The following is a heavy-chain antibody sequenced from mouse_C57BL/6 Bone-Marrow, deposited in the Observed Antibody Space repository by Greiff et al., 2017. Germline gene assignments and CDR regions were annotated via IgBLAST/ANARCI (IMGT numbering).Heavy chain of an antibody. J-gene: IGHJ4*01. Sequence: EVQLVESGGGLVKPGGSLKLSCAASGFTFSDYGMHWVRQAPEKGLEWVAYISSGSSTIYYADTVKGRFTISRDNAKNTLFLQMTSLRSEDTAMYYCARYEYDGGDAMDYGGQGTSVTVSS. D-gene: IGHD2-4*01. V-gene: IGHV5-17*01. CDR1: GFTFSDYG. CDR2: ISSGSSTI. CDR3: ARYEYDGGDAMDY.